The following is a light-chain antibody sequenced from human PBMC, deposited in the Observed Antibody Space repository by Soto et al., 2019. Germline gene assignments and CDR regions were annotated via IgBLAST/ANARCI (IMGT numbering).Light chain of an antibody. CDR1: QTISTW. V-gene: IGKV1-5*03. CDR2: KES. CDR3: QQYNTYPYT. Sequence: DIQMTQSPSTLSASVGDRVTITCRASQTISTWLAWYQQKPGKAPNLLIYKESSLESGVPSRFSGSGSGTEFTLTISSLQPDDFATYYCQQYNTYPYTFGQGNKLEIK. J-gene: IGKJ2*01.